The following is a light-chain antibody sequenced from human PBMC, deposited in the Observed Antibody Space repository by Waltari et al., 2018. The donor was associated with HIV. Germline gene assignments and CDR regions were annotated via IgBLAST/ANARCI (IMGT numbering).Light chain of an antibody. CDR1: SATIGARYA. CDR2: SKT. J-gene: IGLJ2*01. V-gene: IGLV1-40*01. Sequence: SLLTQPPSVSGAPGHRVTIPCTRSSATIGARYAVHCYQQVPGTAPKRVIYSKTRRPPGAPDRFSRSKFGTSASLAIAAPQADDEGTYSCQSYDSGSRGSVFGGGTNLTVL. CDR3: QSYDSGSRGSV.